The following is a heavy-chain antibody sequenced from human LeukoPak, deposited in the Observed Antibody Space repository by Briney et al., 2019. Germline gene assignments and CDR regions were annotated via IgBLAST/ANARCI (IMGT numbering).Heavy chain of an antibody. Sequence: SETLSLTCTVSGGSISSGDYYWSWIRQPPGKGLEWIGYIYYSGSTYYNPSLKSRVTISVDTSKNQFSLKLSSVTAADTAVYYCAREGDYDWFDPWGQGTLVTVSS. CDR1: GGSISSGDYY. CDR2: IYYSGST. CDR3: AREGDYDWFDP. D-gene: IGHD4-17*01. V-gene: IGHV4-30-4*01. J-gene: IGHJ5*02.